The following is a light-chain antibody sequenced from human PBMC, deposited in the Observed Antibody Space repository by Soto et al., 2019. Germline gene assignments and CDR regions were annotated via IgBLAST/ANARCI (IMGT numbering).Light chain of an antibody. Sequence: QSVLTQPASVSGSPGQSITISCTGTSSDVGSYDLVSWYQHHPGKVPKLMVYEGTKRPSGVSDRFSGSKSGNTASLTISVLQAEDDADYYGSSYAGDSLYVFGTGTKVTVL. CDR1: SSDVGSYDL. V-gene: IGLV2-23*01. J-gene: IGLJ1*01. CDR3: SSYAGDSLYV. CDR2: EGT.